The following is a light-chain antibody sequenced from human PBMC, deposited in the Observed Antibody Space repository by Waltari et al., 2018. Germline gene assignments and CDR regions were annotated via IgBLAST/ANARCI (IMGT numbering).Light chain of an antibody. CDR2: KVS. CDR1: QSLVHSDGNTY. Sequence: DVVMTQSPLSLPVTLGQPASISCRSSQSLVHSDGNTYLSWFLQRPGQSPRRLIYKVSSRDSVVPDRFSGSGSGTDFTLKISRVEAEDVGVYYCMQALQTPQTFGQGTKVEIK. V-gene: IGKV2-30*02. J-gene: IGKJ1*01. CDR3: MQALQTPQT.